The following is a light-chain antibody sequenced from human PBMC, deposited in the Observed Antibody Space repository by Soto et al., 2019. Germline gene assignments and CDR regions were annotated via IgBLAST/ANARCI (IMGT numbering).Light chain of an antibody. CDR2: AAS. CDR3: LHTFNTPHT. J-gene: IGKJ2*01. Sequence: DIQMTQSPSSLSASLGERVTITCRPSQSIGTYLNWYQHRPGKAPELLIYAASNLQSGVPSRFSGSDSQTEFTLTISSLQPEDFATYYCLHTFNTPHTFGQGTKLEIK. V-gene: IGKV1-39*01. CDR1: QSIGTY.